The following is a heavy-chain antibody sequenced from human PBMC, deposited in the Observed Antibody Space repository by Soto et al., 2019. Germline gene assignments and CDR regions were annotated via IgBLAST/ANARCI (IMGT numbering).Heavy chain of an antibody. D-gene: IGHD3-22*01. V-gene: IGHV1-3*01. CDR3: ARDQDPDSSGYYDSLDY. J-gene: IGHJ4*02. CDR2: INAGNGNT. CDR1: GYTFTSYA. Sequence: ASVKVSCKASGYTFTSYAMHWVRQAPGQRLEWMGWINAGNGNTKYSQKFQGRVTITRDTSASTAYMELSSLRSEDTAVYYCARDQDPDSSGYYDSLDYWGQGTLVTVYS.